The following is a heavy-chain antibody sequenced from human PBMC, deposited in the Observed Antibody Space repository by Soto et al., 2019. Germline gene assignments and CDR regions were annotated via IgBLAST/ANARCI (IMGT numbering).Heavy chain of an antibody. CDR3: AQGETAFAEHQTYYYYGLDV. CDR1: GFTLSSYA. V-gene: IGHV3-23*01. Sequence: GSLRLSCATAGFTLSSYAMSWVRPAPGKGLEWGSAISGSGGSTYYADSVKGRFTISRDNSNNTVYLVMNSLSAEDTAIYYCAQGETAFAEHQTYYYYGLDVWGQGTTVTVSS. J-gene: IGHJ6*02. CDR2: ISGSGGST. D-gene: IGHD5-18*01.